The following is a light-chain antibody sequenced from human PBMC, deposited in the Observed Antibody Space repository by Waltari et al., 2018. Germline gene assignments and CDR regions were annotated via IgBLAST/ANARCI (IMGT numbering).Light chain of an antibody. CDR2: EVT. Sequence: QSALTQPASVSGSPGQSITISCTGTSSDVGNYNLVSWYQHHPGKVPKLMIYEVTKRPSEMSHRFSGSTSGNTASLPISGLQAGDEGDYYCCSYAGSRIVVFGGGTKMTVL. CDR1: SSDVGNYNL. CDR3: CSYAGSRIVV. J-gene: IGLJ2*01. V-gene: IGLV2-23*02.